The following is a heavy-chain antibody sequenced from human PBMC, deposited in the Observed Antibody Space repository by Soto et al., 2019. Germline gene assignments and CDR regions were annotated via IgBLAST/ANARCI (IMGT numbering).Heavy chain of an antibody. Sequence: QVQLQESGPGLVKPSQTLSLTCTVSGGSINSGGYFWSWIRQTPGKGLEWIGHIYNSGSTHTNPSLNSRTTISGDTSPNQFSLNLKSVTAADTAVYYCARGPSADKVDYWGQGTLVTVSS. D-gene: IGHD3-3*01. V-gene: IGHV4-30-4*01. J-gene: IGHJ4*02. CDR3: ARGPSADKVDY. CDR2: IYNSGST. CDR1: GGSINSGGYF.